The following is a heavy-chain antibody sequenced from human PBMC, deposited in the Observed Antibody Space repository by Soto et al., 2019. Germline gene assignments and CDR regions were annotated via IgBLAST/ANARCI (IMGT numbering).Heavy chain of an antibody. V-gene: IGHV3-23*01. CDR3: VKGPVAPAYVETSPLAF. CDR1: GFTFSSYA. Sequence: EVQLLESGGGLVQPGGSLRLSCAASGFTFSSYAMGWVRQAPGTGLEWVSVIDGSGGDTSLADSVKGRFTISRDNSENTLYMHRNSRRAKDTAKFFCVKGPVAPAYVETSPLAFGGQEIQVPVS. CDR2: IDGSGGDT. D-gene: IGHD5-18*01. J-gene: IGHJ4*02.